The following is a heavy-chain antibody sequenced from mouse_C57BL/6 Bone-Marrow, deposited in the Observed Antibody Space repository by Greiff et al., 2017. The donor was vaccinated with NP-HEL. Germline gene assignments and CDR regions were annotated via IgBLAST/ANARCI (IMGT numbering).Heavy chain of an antibody. CDR3: TRLDYYGSSWFAY. Sequence: EVQLQQSGTVLARPGASVKMSCKTSGYTFTSYWMHWVKQRPGQGLEWIGAIYPGNSDTSYNQKFKGKAKLTAVTSASTAYMELSSLTNEDSAVYYGTRLDYYGSSWFAYWGQGTLVTVSA. CDR1: GYTFTSYW. V-gene: IGHV1-5*01. J-gene: IGHJ3*01. CDR2: IYPGNSDT. D-gene: IGHD1-1*01.